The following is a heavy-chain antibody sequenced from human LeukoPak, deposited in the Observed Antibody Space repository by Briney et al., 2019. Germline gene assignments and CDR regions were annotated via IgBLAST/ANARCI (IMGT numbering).Heavy chain of an antibody. J-gene: IGHJ4*02. V-gene: IGHV3-74*01. D-gene: IGHD5-18*01. CDR1: AFTFSSYW. CDR2: LNGDGSSK. CDR3: ARDKGYAVDY. Sequence: PGGSLRLSCAASAFTFSSYWMHWVRQAPGKGLVWVSRLNGDGSSKSYADSVKGRFTISRDNAKDTLYLQMNSLRAEDTAVYYCARDKGYAVDYWGLGTLVTVSS.